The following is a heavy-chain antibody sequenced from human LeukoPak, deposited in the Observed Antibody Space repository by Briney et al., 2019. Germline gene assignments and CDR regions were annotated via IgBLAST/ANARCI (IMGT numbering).Heavy chain of an antibody. J-gene: IGHJ3*02. Sequence: GGSLRLSCAASGFIFSSYGMTWVRQAPGKGLEWVAFIRYDGSNKYYADSVKGRFTISRDNSKNTLYLQMNSLRAEDTAVYYCAKDFDDSSGFGAFDIWGQGTMVTVSS. CDR3: AKDFDDSSGFGAFDI. CDR2: IRYDGSNK. D-gene: IGHD3-22*01. CDR1: GFIFSSYG. V-gene: IGHV3-30*02.